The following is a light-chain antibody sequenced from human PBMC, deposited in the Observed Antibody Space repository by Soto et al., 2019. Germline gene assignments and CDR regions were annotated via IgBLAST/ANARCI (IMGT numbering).Light chain of an antibody. J-gene: IGKJ4*01. CDR1: QSVGSN. Sequence: EIVMKQSPATLSVSPGEGATLSCRAGQSVGSNLAWYQQKPGQAPRLLIYGASTRATGVPARFSGSGSGTEFTLTISSLQSEAFAVYYCQQYEDWPPQLTFGGGTKVEIK. CDR2: GAS. CDR3: QQYEDWPPQLT. V-gene: IGKV3-15*01.